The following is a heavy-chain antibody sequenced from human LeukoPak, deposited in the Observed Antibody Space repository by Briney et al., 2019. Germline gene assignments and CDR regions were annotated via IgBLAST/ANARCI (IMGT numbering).Heavy chain of an antibody. CDR2: IYYSGST. D-gene: IGHD6-13*01. J-gene: IGHJ4*02. Sequence: SETLSLTCTVSGDSVSSGSYYWSWIRQPPGKGLEWIGYIYYSGSTNYNPSLKSRVTISVDTSKNQFSLKLSSVTAADTAVYYCARAYSSSWYPFDYWGQGTLVTVSS. CDR1: GDSVSSGSYY. CDR3: ARAYSSSWYPFDY. V-gene: IGHV4-61*01.